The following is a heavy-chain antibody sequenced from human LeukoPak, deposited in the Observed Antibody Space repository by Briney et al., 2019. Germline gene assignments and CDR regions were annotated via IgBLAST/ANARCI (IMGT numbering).Heavy chain of an antibody. J-gene: IGHJ4*02. Sequence: GGSLRLSCAASGFTFSYDWMHWVRQAPGKGLVWVARIDTDGSSTTYADSVKGRLTISRDNAKNSLYLQMNSLRAEDTALYYCANAEGYSGYALDYWGQGTLVTVSS. CDR2: IDTDGSST. CDR3: ANAEGYSGYALDY. V-gene: IGHV3-74*01. D-gene: IGHD5-12*01. CDR1: GFTFSYDW.